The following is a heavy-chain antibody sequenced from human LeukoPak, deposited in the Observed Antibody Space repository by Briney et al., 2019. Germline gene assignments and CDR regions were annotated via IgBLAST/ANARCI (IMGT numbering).Heavy chain of an antibody. CDR3: AKDDAWLRFGE. V-gene: IGHV3-23*01. D-gene: IGHD3-10*01. J-gene: IGHJ4*02. CDR2: ISGSADNT. CDR1: GGSISSNN. Sequence: ASETLSLTCAVSGGSISSNNWWSWVRQAPGKGLEWVSAISGSADNTYYVDSVKGRFTISRDNSRNTLYLEVISLTAEDTAVYYCAKDDAWLRFGEWSQGTLVTVSS.